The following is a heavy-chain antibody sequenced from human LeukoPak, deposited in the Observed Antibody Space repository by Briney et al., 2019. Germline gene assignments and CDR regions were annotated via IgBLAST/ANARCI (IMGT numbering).Heavy chain of an antibody. CDR1: GFTFSSYW. D-gene: IGHD6-13*01. V-gene: IGHV3-74*01. CDR2: INSDGSST. CDR3: ARDGSSWANWFDP. J-gene: IGHJ5*02. Sequence: GGSLRLSCAASGFTFSSYWMHWVRQAPGKGLVWVSRINSDGSSTSYADSVKGRFTISRDNAENTLYLQMNSLRAEDTAVYYCARDGSSWANWFDPWGQGTLVTVSS.